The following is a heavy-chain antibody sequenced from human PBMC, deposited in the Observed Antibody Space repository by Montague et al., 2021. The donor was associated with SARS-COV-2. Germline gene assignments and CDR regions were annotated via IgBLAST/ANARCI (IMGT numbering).Heavy chain of an antibody. CDR1: GGSISSGSYY. D-gene: IGHD2-2*01. CDR3: ARGGWGGTDCSSTSCKPYYYYYGMDV. V-gene: IGHV4-61*02. CDR2: IYTSGST. J-gene: IGHJ6*02. Sequence: TLSLTCAVSGGSISSGSYYWSWIRQPAGKGLEWIGRIYTSGSTNYNPSLKSRVTISVDTSKNQFSLKLSSVTAADTAGYSCARGGWGGTDCSSTSCKPYYYYYGMDVWGQGTTVTVSS.